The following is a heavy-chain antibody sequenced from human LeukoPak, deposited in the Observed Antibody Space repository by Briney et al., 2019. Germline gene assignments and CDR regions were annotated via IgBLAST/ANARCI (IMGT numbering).Heavy chain of an antibody. CDR3: AKDHGMATAHLDY. CDR1: GFTFSSYS. CDR2: ISYDGSNK. J-gene: IGHJ4*02. V-gene: IGHV3-30*18. D-gene: IGHD2-21*02. Sequence: GGSLRLSCAASGFTFSSYSMNWVRQAPGKGLEWVAVISYDGSNKYYADSVKGRFTISRDNSKNTLYLQMNSLRAEDTAVYYCAKDHGMATAHLDYWGQGTLVTVST.